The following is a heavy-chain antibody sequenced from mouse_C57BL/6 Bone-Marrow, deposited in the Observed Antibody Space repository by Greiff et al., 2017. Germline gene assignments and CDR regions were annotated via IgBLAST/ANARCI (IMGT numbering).Heavy chain of an antibody. Sequence: EVMLVESGGDLVKPGGSLKLSCAASGFTFSSSGMSWVRQTPDKRLEWVATISSGGSYTYYPDSVKGRFTISRDNAKNTLYLQISSLKSEDTAMXYCERRGRGAWFAYWGQGTLVTVSA. CDR2: ISSGGSYT. CDR1: GFTFSSSG. CDR3: ERRGRGAWFAY. J-gene: IGHJ3*01. V-gene: IGHV5-6*02.